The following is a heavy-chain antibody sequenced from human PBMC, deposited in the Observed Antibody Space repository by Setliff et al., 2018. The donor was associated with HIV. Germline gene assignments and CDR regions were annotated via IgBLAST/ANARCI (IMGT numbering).Heavy chain of an antibody. D-gene: IGHD3-3*01. J-gene: IGHJ4*01. CDR1: GGSFSGYY. Sequence: SETLSLTCAVYGGSFSGYYWSWIRQPPGKGLEWIGEINHSGSTNYNPSLKSRVTISVDTSKNQFSLKLTSVTAADTDIYYCARGRDYTGSWFRPFYLDFWGHGNLVTVSS. CDR3: ARGRDYTGSWFRPFYLDF. V-gene: IGHV4-34*01. CDR2: INHSGST.